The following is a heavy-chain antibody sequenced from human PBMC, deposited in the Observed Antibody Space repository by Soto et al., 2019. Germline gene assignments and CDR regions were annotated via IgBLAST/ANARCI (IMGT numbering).Heavy chain of an antibody. CDR3: SHSLYDILPGHPLNWFDP. V-gene: IGHV2-5*02. Sequence: QITLKESGPTLVKPTQTLTLTCTFSGFSLSTSGVGVGWIRQPPGKALEWLALIYWDDDKRYSPSLKSRLTITQDTSKNPLVLIMPNMDPGDTATYYCSHSLYDILPGHPLNWFDPWGQGTLVTVSS. CDR2: IYWDDDK. CDR1: GFSLSTSGVG. D-gene: IGHD3-9*01. J-gene: IGHJ5*02.